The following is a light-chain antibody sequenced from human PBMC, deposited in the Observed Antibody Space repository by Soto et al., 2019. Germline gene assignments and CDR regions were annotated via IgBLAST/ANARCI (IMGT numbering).Light chain of an antibody. Sequence: LKQRRVATEGPSQRATIHYYRNSSNIGTNAVSWYQQLPGTAPKLLIYNNNQRPSGVPDRFSGSKSGTSASLAISGLQSEDEADYYCAAWQYSLNGYVFGTGSQLTVL. J-gene: IGLJ1*01. CDR3: AAWQYSLNGYV. V-gene: IGLV1-44*01. CDR2: NNN. CDR1: SSNIGTNA.